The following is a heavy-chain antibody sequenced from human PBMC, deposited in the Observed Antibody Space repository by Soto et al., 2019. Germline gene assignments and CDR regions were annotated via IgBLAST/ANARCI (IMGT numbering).Heavy chain of an antibody. CDR2: IHPSDSNT. V-gene: IGHV5-51*01. J-gene: IGHJ4*02. D-gene: IGHD6-6*01. Sequence: PGESLKISCTGSGYSFTSYWIGWVRQMPGKGLEWMGIIHPSDSNTKYSPSFQGQVTISADKSTSTAYLQWRSLKASDTAMYYCARGQYSSSSIDYWGQGTLVTVSS. CDR3: ARGQYSSSSIDY. CDR1: GYSFTSYW.